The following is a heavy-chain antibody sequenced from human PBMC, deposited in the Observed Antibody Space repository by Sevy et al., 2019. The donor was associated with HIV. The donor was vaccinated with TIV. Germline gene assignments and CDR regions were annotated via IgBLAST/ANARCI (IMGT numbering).Heavy chain of an antibody. V-gene: IGHV3-74*01. CDR2: VNQAGSVK. D-gene: IGHD6-6*01. J-gene: IGHJ4*02. CDR3: ARGIGSSVGL. Sequence: GGSLRLSCACSGFPLSTYWMHWVRQIPGKGLDWVCHVNQAGSVKHYADSVRGRFTISRDNVKNTVFLYMNSLRTDDTALYYCARGIGSSVGLWGQGTLVTVSS. CDR1: GFPLSTYW.